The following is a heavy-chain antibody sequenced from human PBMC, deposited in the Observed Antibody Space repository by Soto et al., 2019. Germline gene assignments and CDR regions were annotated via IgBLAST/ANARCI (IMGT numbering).Heavy chain of an antibody. CDR2: IKSKTDGGTT. Sequence: EVQLVESGGGLVKPGGSLRLSCAASGFTFSNAWMNWVRQAPGKGLEWVGRIKSKTDGGTTDYAAPVKGRFTISRDDSKNTLYLKMNSLKTEDTAVYYCPTDYAPYDSSGYLESWGQGPLVTVSS. D-gene: IGHD3-22*01. CDR1: GFTFSNAW. CDR3: PTDYAPYDSSGYLES. V-gene: IGHV3-15*07. J-gene: IGHJ4*02.